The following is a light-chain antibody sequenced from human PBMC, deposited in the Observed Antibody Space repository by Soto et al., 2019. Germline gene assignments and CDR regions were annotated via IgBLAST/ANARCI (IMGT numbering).Light chain of an antibody. CDR1: QSVSSN. CDR3: QQNKDWPGT. Sequence: EIVLTQSPGTLSLSPGERATLSCRASQSVSSNLAWYQQKPGQAPRLLIYDASTRATGVPVRFSGSGSGTEFTLTISSLQSEDFGVYYCQQNKDWPGTFGQGTKVDIK. J-gene: IGKJ1*01. V-gene: IGKV3-15*01. CDR2: DAS.